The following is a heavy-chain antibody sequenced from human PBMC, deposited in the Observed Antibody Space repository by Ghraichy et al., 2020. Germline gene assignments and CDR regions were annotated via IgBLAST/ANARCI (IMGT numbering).Heavy chain of an antibody. CDR2: IIPIFGTA. J-gene: IGHJ6*02. D-gene: IGHD2-15*01. CDR1: GGTFSSYA. V-gene: IGHV1-69*06. CDR3: ASNNDVVVVAARVPPDYYYYYYGMDV. Sequence: SVKVSCKASGGTFSSYAISWVRQAPGQGLEWMGGIIPIFGTANYAQKFQGRVTITADKSTSTAYMELSSLRSEDTAVYYCASNNDVVVVAARVPPDYYYYYYGMDVWGQGTTVTVSS.